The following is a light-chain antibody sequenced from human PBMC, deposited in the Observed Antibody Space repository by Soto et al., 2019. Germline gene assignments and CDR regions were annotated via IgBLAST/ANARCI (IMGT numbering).Light chain of an antibody. CDR3: QQRSNWPLT. CDR2: DAS. V-gene: IGKV3-11*01. J-gene: IGKJ3*01. Sequence: EIVLTQSPATLSLSPGERATLSCRASQSLGIFLAWYQQKPGQAPRLLIYDASNRATGIPARFSGGGSGTDFTLTISSXEPEDFAVYYCQQRSNWPLTFGPGTKVDIK. CDR1: QSLGIF.